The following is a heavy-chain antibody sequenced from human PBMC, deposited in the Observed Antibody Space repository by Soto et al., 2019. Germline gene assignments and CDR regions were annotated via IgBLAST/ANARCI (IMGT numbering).Heavy chain of an antibody. V-gene: IGHV1-69*01. CDR2: IIPIFGTA. J-gene: IGHJ4*02. D-gene: IGHD5-12*01. CDR1: GGTFSSYA. Sequence: QVQLVQSGAEVKKPGSSVKVSCKASGGTFSSYAISWVRQAPGQGLEWMGGIIPIFGTANYAQKFQGRVTITGAESTSTAYMELSSLRSDDTAVYYCAGHSTAWLQSPVAPPRFDYWGQGTLVPVSS. CDR3: AGHSTAWLQSPVAPPRFDY.